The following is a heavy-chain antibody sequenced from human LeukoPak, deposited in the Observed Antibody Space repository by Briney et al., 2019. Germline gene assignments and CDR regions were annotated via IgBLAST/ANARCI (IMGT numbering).Heavy chain of an antibody. V-gene: IGHV3-23*01. Sequence: GGSLRLSCAASGFTFSNYAMSWVRQAPGKGLEWVSAISGSGSNTYYADSVEGRFTISRDNSKNTLYLQMNSLRAEDTAVYYCAKGGGYSYGGFDYWGQGTLVTVSS. CDR3: AKGGGYSYGGFDY. J-gene: IGHJ4*02. D-gene: IGHD5-18*01. CDR2: ISGSGSNT. CDR1: GFTFSNYA.